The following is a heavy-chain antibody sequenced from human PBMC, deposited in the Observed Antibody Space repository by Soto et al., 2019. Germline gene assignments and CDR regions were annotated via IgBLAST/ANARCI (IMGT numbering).Heavy chain of an antibody. CDR3: AKDGPLGELMAD. CDR1: GFTFSSYA. J-gene: IGHJ4*02. D-gene: IGHD1-26*01. Sequence: EVQLLESGGGLVQPGGSLRLSCAASGFTFSSYAMSWVRQAPGKGLEWVSGIGGSGGSTYYADSVKGRFTISRDNSNNTLCLQMNSLRADDTAVYYCAKDGPLGELMADWGQGTLVTVSS. CDR2: IGGSGGST. V-gene: IGHV3-23*01.